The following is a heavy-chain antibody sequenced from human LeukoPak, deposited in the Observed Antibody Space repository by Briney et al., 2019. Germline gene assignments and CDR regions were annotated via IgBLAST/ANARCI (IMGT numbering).Heavy chain of an antibody. CDR2: IYSGGST. CDR3: ARGGEAETYYYDSSGYLVDY. Sequence: GGSLRLSCAASEFSVGSNYMTWVRQAPGKGLEWVSLIYSGGSTYYADSVKGRFTISRDNAKNSLYLQMNSLRAEDTAVYYCARGGEAETYYYDSSGYLVDYWGQGTLVTVSS. J-gene: IGHJ4*02. D-gene: IGHD3-22*01. V-gene: IGHV3-66*01. CDR1: EFSVGSNY.